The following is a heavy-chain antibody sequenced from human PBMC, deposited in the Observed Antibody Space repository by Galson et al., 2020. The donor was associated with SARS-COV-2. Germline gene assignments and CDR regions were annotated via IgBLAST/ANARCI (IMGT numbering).Heavy chain of an antibody. CDR1: GYTFTNYY. Sequence: ASVKVSCKASGYTFTNYYIHWVRQAPGQGLEWMGIINHSGCSTTYAQKFQGRVTMTRDTSTSTVYMELSSLRSEDTAVYYCARVLVGATIYGAFDIWGQGRMVTVSS. V-gene: IGHV1-46*03. D-gene: IGHD1-26*01. CDR2: INHSGCST. J-gene: IGHJ3*02. CDR3: ARVLVGATIYGAFDI.